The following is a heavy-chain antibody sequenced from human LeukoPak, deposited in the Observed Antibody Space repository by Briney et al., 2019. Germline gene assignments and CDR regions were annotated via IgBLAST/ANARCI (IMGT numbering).Heavy chain of an antibody. J-gene: IGHJ4*02. V-gene: IGHV1-3*01. CDR3: ARDRGNYLLAY. CDR2: INGGNGST. Sequence: ASVKVSCKASGYTFSNYAIHWVRQAPGQRLEWMGWINGGNGSTEYSQNFQGRVTITRDTSANTAYMELSSLRSEDTAAYYCARDRGNYLLAYWGQGTLVTVSS. CDR1: GYTFSNYA. D-gene: IGHD1-26*01.